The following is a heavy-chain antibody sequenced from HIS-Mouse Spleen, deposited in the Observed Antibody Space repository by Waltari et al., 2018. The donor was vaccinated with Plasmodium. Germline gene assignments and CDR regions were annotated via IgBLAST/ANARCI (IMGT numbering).Heavy chain of an antibody. D-gene: IGHD6-13*01. CDR1: GFPLCSYW. J-gene: IGHJ2*01. CDR2: IKQDGSEK. CDR3: ASSWYWYFDL. Sequence: EVQLVESGGGLVQPGGSLRLPCAASGFPLCSYWMSWVRQDPGKGLEWVANIKQDGSEKYYVDSVKGRFTISRDNAKNSLYLQMNSLRAEDTAVYYCASSWYWYFDLWGRGTLVTVSS. V-gene: IGHV3-7*01.